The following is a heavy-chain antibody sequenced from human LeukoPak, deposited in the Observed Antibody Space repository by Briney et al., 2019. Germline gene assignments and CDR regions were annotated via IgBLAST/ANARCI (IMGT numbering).Heavy chain of an antibody. V-gene: IGHV1-46*01. CDR3: ARERRVVYDSDGYHPFDI. Sequence: ASVKVSCKASGGTFSSYAISWVRQAPGQGLEWMGIINPSGVVTDYAQEFQGRVTLTRDTSTSTVYMELSSLRSEDTAVYYCARERRVVYDSDGYHPFDIWGQGTMVTVSS. CDR1: GGTFSSYA. D-gene: IGHD3-22*01. J-gene: IGHJ3*02. CDR2: INPSGVVT.